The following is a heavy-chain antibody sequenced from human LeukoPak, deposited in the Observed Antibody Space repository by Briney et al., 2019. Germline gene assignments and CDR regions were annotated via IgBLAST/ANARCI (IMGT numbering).Heavy chain of an antibody. J-gene: IGHJ4*02. CDR2: ISSSSSYI. D-gene: IGHD6-19*01. V-gene: IGHV3-21*01. CDR1: GFTFSSYS. CDR3: ARGSSGWFPSDY. Sequence: GGPLRLSCAASGFTFSSYSKNWVRQAPGKGLEWVSSISSSSSYIYYADSVKGRFTISRDNAKNSLYLQMNSLRAEDTAVYYCARGSSGWFPSDYWGQGTLVTVSS.